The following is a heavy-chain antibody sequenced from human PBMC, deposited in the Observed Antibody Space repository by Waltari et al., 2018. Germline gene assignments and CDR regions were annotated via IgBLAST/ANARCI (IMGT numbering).Heavy chain of an antibody. CDR1: GFSFSNAW. D-gene: IGHD3-3*01. CDR3: TTLFGDFWSGYFFDY. V-gene: IGHV3-15*01. J-gene: IGHJ4*02. Sequence: EVQLVESGGDLVRPGGSLRLSCAASGFSFSNAWMSWVRQAPGEGVEWVGRIKSKTDGGTTNYAAPVKGRFTISRDDSENTLYLQMNSLKTEDTAVYYCTTLFGDFWSGYFFDYWGQGTLVTVSS. CDR2: IKSKTDGGTT.